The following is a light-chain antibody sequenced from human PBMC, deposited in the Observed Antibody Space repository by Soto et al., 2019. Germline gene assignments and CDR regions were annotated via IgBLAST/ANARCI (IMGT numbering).Light chain of an antibody. V-gene: IGLV1-47*01. J-gene: IGLJ7*01. CDR2: RNN. CDR1: SSNIGSNY. Sequence: QIVLTQPPSASGTPGQRVTISCSGSSSNIGSNYVYWYQQLPGTAPKLLIYRNNQRPSGVPDRFSGSKSGTSASLAISGLRSEDEADYYCAAWDDSLSGPVFGGGTQLTVL. CDR3: AAWDDSLSGPV.